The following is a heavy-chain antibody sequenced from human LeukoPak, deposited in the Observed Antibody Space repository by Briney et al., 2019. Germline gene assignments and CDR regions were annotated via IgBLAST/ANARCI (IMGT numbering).Heavy chain of an antibody. Sequence: SETLSLTCTVSGGSISSNSYYWGWIRQSPGKGLEWTANIYYTGSTYYNPSLKSRITISVDTSKSQFSLELSSVTAADTAIYYCARVSDSRAVGPFDYWGQGTLVTVSS. V-gene: IGHV4-39*07. D-gene: IGHD3-10*01. CDR1: GGSISSNSYY. CDR2: IYYTGST. CDR3: ARVSDSRAVGPFDY. J-gene: IGHJ4*02.